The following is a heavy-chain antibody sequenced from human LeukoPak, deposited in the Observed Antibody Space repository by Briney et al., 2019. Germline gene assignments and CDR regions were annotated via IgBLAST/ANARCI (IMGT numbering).Heavy chain of an antibody. V-gene: IGHV3-7*01. D-gene: IGHD3-3*01. Sequence: GGSLRLSCAASGFTLSSYWMSWVRQAPGKGLEWVANIKQDGSEKYYVDSVKGRFTISRDNAKNSLYLQMNSLRAEDTAVYYCARHRKGGFWSGYPDYWGQGTLVTVSS. J-gene: IGHJ4*02. CDR2: IKQDGSEK. CDR1: GFTLSSYW. CDR3: ARHRKGGFWSGYPDY.